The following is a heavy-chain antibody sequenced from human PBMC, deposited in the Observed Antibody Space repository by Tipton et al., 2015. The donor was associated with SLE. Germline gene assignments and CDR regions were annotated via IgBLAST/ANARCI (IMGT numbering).Heavy chain of an antibody. D-gene: IGHD2-15*01. V-gene: IGHV4-34*01. J-gene: IGHJ6*03. CDR1: GFTFSDYY. CDR2: INHSGST. Sequence: LRLSCAASGFTFSDYYMSWIRQAPGKGLEWLGEINHSGSTNYNPSLKSRVTISVDTSNNQFSLKLSSVTAADTAVYFCARGLGYCTGGSCREYYYYMDVWGKGTTVTVSS. CDR3: ARGLGYCTGGSCREYYYYMDV.